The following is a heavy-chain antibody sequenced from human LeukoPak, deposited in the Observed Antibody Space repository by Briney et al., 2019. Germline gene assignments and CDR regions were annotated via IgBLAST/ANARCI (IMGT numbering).Heavy chain of an antibody. Sequence: PGGSLRLSCAGSGFIFSNYAMSWVRQAPGQGLEWVSTISGSGGSTYYADSVKGRFTISRDNSKNTLYLQMNSLRAEDTAVYYCAKDTIFGVVIIFYFDYWGQGTLVTVSS. V-gene: IGHV3-23*01. CDR2: ISGSGGST. CDR1: GFIFSNYA. J-gene: IGHJ4*02. D-gene: IGHD3-3*01. CDR3: AKDTIFGVVIIFYFDY.